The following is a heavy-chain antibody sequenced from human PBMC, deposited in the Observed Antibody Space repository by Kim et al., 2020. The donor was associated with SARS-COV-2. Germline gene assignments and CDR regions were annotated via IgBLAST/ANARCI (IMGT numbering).Heavy chain of an antibody. CDR2: ISSSGSII. CDR1: GIAFSTYE. V-gene: IGHV3-48*03. CDR3: TTRTTGRPFDS. J-gene: IGHJ4*02. Sequence: GGSLRLSCAASGIAFSTYEMNWVRQAPGKGLEWVSYISSSGSIIYYADSVKGRFSTSRDNPKNSLYLQMDSLRAEDAAIYYCTTRTTGRPFDSWGQGTLVTVSS. D-gene: IGHD1-1*01.